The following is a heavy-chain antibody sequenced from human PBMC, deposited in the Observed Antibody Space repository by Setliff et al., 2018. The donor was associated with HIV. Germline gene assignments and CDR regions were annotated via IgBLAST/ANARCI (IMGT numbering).Heavy chain of an antibody. CDR3: ARGEPPASRSGLLY. CDR2: VQYVGPA. V-gene: IGHV4-59*01. J-gene: IGHJ4*02. CDR1: GDDINRDF. Sequence: SETLSLTCSVSGDDINRDFWTWMRQPPGKGLEWIGYVQYVGPANYNPSLQSRPTLSIDTSKNQFSLKLISVTAADTAVYYCARGEPPASRSGLLYWGQGMLVTVSP. D-gene: IGHD3-22*01.